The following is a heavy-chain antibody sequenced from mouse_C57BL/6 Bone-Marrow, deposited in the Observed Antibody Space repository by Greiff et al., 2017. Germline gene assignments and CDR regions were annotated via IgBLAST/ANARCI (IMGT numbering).Heavy chain of an antibody. V-gene: IGHV1-81*01. J-gene: IGHJ4*01. Sequence: QVQLKESGAELARPGASVKLSCKASGYTFTSYGISWVKQRTGQGLEWVGEIYPRSGNTYYNEKFKGKATLTADKSSSTAYMELRSLTSEDSAVYFCARYLYDYPLYYYAMDYWGQGTSVTDSS. CDR3: ARYLYDYPLYYYAMDY. D-gene: IGHD2-4*01. CDR1: GYTFTSYG. CDR2: IYPRSGNT.